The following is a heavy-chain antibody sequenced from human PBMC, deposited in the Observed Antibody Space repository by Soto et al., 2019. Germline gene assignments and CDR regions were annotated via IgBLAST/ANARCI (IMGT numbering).Heavy chain of an antibody. CDR3: AKNSAATIRVGFDY. CDR1: GFTFSSYA. V-gene: IGHV3-23*01. CDR2: IIGSGVTA. Sequence: GGSLRLSCAASGFTFSSYAMNWVRQAPGKGLEWVSTIIGSGVTAYYADSVKGRFTISRDNSKNTLYLHMNSLRAEDAAVYFCAKNSAATIRVGFDYWGQGTLVTVSS. D-gene: IGHD5-12*01. J-gene: IGHJ4*02.